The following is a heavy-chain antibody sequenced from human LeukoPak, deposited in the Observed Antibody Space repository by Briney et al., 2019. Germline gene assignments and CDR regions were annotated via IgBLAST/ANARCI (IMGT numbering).Heavy chain of an antibody. D-gene: IGHD2-2*01. CDR1: GFTFSSYS. CDR3: AKGGGYHDIEVVPTAMPIGNSLYYYYMDV. V-gene: IGHV3-23*01. CDR2: ISGSGGST. J-gene: IGHJ6*03. Sequence: GGSLRLSCAASGFTFSSYSMNWVRQAPGKGLEWVSAISGSGGSTYYADSVKGRFTISRDNSKNTLYLQMNSLRAEDTAVYYCAKGGGYHDIEVVPTAMPIGNSLYYYYMDVWGKGTTVTVSS.